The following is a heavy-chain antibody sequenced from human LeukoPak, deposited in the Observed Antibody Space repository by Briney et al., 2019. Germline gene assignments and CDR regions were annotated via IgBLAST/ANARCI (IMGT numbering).Heavy chain of an antibody. V-gene: IGHV4-34*01. CDR1: GGSFSGYY. Sequence: SETLSLTCAVYGGSFSGYYWSWIRQPPGKGLEWIGEINYSGSTNYNPSLKSRVTISVDTSKNQFSLKLSSVTAADTAVYYCARVSGGNKSPFDYWGQATLVTVSS. J-gene: IGHJ4*02. D-gene: IGHD4-23*01. CDR3: ARVSGGNKSPFDY. CDR2: INYSGST.